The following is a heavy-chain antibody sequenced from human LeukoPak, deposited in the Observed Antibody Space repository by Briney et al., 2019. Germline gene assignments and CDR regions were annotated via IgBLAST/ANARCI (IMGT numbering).Heavy chain of an antibody. J-gene: IGHJ4*02. CDR1: GYTFTSYD. Sequence: ASVKVSCKACGYTFTSYDINWARQAAGQGLEWMGWMNPNRDNTGYAQKFQGRVTLTRNTYISTVYIELSSLRSEDTAVYYCARGILRYLEWLTNLHYFDYWGQGTLVTVSS. V-gene: IGHV1-8*03. CDR3: ARGILRYLEWLTNLHYFDY. CDR2: MNPNRDNT. D-gene: IGHD3-3*01.